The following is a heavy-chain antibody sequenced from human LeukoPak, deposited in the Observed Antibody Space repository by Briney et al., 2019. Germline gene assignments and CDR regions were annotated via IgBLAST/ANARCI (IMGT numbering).Heavy chain of an antibody. J-gene: IGHJ5*02. Sequence: GGSLRLSCAASGFTFSSYWMSWVRQAPGKGLEWVAVIWYDGSNKYYADSVKGRFTISRDNSKNTLYLQMNSLRAEDTAVYYCAKDLGGQWLVFWFDPWGQGTLVTVSS. CDR3: AKDLGGQWLVFWFDP. CDR1: GFTFSSYW. V-gene: IGHV3-33*06. D-gene: IGHD6-19*01. CDR2: IWYDGSNK.